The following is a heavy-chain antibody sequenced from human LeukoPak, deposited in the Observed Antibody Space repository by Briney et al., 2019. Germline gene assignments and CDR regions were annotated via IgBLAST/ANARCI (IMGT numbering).Heavy chain of an antibody. J-gene: IGHJ3*02. V-gene: IGHV1-46*01. CDR3: ARVVGAVDAFDI. CDR1: GYTFTSYY. D-gene: IGHD1-26*01. Sequence: ASVKVSCKASGYTFTSYYMHWVRQAPGQGLEWMGIINPSGGSTSYAQKFQGRVTMTRDTFTSTVYMELSSLRSEDTAVYYCARVVGAVDAFDIWGQGTMVTVSS. CDR2: INPSGGST.